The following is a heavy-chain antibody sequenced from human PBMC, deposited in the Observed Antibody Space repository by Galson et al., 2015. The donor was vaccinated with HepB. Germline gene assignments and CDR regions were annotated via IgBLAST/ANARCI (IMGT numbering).Heavy chain of an antibody. J-gene: IGHJ5*02. D-gene: IGHD6-13*01. Sequence: SLRLSCAASGFTFSSYEMNWVRQAPGKGLEWVSYISSSGSTIYYADSVKGRFTISRDNAKNSLYLQMNSLRAEDTAVYYCARVWRGWQLVRGYWFDPWGQGTLVTVSS. CDR3: ARVWRGWQLVRGYWFDP. V-gene: IGHV3-48*03. CDR2: ISSSGSTI. CDR1: GFTFSSYE.